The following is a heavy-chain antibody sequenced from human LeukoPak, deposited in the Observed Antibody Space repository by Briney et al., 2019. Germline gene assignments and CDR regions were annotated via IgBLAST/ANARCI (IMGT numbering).Heavy chain of an antibody. D-gene: IGHD3-22*01. CDR2: ISYDGSNK. CDR3: ARDENTITMIVVVTPFDY. V-gene: IGHV3-30-3*01. Sequence: PGGSLRLSCAASGFTFSSYAMHWVRQAPGKGLEWVAVISYDGSNKYYADSVKGRFTISRDNSKNTLYLQMNSLRAEDTAVYYCARDENTITMIVVVTPFDYWGQGTLVTVYS. J-gene: IGHJ4*02. CDR1: GFTFSSYA.